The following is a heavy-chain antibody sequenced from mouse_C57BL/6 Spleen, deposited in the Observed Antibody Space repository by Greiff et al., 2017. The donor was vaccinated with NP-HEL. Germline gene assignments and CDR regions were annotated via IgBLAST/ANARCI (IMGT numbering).Heavy chain of an antibody. D-gene: IGHD4-1*01. Sequence: EVQGVESGVGLVKPGGSLKLSCAASGFTFSDYGMHWVRQAPEKGLEWVAYISSGSSTIYYADTVNGRFTISSDNAKNTLFLQMTSLRSEDTAMYYCARDSLGRGYFDYWGQGTTLTVSS. J-gene: IGHJ2*01. CDR3: ARDSLGRGYFDY. V-gene: IGHV5-17*01. CDR2: ISSGSSTI. CDR1: GFTFSDYG.